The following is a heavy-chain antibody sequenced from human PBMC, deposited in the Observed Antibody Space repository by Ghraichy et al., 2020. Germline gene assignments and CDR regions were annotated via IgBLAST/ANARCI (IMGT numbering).Heavy chain of an antibody. CDR1: GFTFSSYA. V-gene: IGHV3-23*01. Sequence: GGSLRLSCAASGFTFSSYAMSWVRKAPGKGLEWVSAISGSGYSTYYADSVKGRFTISRDNSKNTLYLQMNSLRAEDTAVYYCAKDGFIGFSELLPTYFDYWGQGTLVTVSS. J-gene: IGHJ4*02. CDR2: ISGSGYST. D-gene: IGHD3-10*01. CDR3: AKDGFIGFSELLPTYFDY.